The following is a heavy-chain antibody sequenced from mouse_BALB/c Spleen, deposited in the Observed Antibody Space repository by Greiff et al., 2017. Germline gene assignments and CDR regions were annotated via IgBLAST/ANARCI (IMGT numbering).Heavy chain of an antibody. J-gene: IGHJ1*01. Sequence: EVMLVESGGGLVQPGGSMKLSCVASGFTFSNYWMNWVRQSPEKGLEWVAEIRLKSNNYATHYAESVKGRFTISRDDSKSSVYLQMNNLRAEDTGIYYCTRSYDGRYFDVWGAGTTVTVSS. CDR2: IRLKSNNYAT. D-gene: IGHD1-2*01. CDR1: GFTFSNYW. CDR3: TRSYDGRYFDV. V-gene: IGHV6-6*02.